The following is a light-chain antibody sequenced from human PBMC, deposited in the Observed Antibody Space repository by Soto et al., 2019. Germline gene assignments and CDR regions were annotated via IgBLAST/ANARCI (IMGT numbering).Light chain of an antibody. CDR1: QRVSSN. CDR3: QQYNNWPGT. J-gene: IGKJ1*01. V-gene: IGKV3-15*01. Sequence: EIVVTQSPATLSVSPGERVTLSCRASQRVSSNLAWYQQKPGQAPRLLIYGASTRATGIPARFSGSGSGTEFTLTISSLQSEDFAVYYCQQYNNWPGTFGQGTKVDI. CDR2: GAS.